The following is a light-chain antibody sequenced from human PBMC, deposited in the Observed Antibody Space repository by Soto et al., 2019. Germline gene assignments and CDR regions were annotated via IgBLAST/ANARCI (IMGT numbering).Light chain of an antibody. J-gene: IGLJ1*01. V-gene: IGLV2-14*01. CDR2: EVS. CDR1: SSDVGGYNY. Sequence: QSVLTQPASVSGSPGQSITISCTGTSSDVGGYNYVSWYQQHPGKAPKLMIYEVSNRPSGVSNRFSGSKSGNTASLTISGLQAEDEADYYCVSFTTSRSYVFGTGTKLTVL. CDR3: VSFTTSRSYV.